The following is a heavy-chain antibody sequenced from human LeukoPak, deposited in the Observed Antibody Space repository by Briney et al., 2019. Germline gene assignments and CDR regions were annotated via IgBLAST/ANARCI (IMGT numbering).Heavy chain of an antibody. J-gene: IGHJ4*02. CDR2: ISSSSSYI. CDR1: GFTFSNYS. V-gene: IGHV3-21*01. CDR3: ARGRRSSGYSSPDY. Sequence: GGSLRLSCAASGFTFSNYSMNWVRQAPGEGLEWVSSISSSSSYIYYADSVKGRFTISRDHAKNSLFLQMNSLRAEDTAVYYCARGRRSSGYSSPDYWGQGTLVTVSS. D-gene: IGHD3-22*01.